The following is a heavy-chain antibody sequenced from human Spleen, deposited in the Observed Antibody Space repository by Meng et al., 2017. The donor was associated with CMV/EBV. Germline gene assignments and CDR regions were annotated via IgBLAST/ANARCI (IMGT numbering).Heavy chain of an antibody. D-gene: IGHD3-22*01. CDR3: ARGSYYYDSSGPFDP. Sequence: AFAYTFTGYYLHWVRQAPGQGLEWMGWINANSGGTNYAQKFQGRVTMTRDTAIGTAYMSLSRLRSDDTAVYYCARGSYYYDSSGPFDPWGQGTWSPSPQ. CDR1: AYTFTGYY. V-gene: IGHV1-2*02. J-gene: IGHJ5*02. CDR2: INANSGGT.